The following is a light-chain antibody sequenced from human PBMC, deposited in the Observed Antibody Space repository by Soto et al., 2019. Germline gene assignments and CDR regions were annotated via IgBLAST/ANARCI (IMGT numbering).Light chain of an antibody. V-gene: IGKV3-15*01. CDR1: QTISTD. CDR3: QQNNKWPPVT. CDR2: GAS. Sequence: EVVMTQSPATVSVFPGEGVTLSCRASQTISTDLAWYQQKPGQAPRLLIYGASTRATGVPDRFSGGGSGTEFTLTISCLQSEDFAFYYCQQNNKWPPVTFGGGTKVDIK. J-gene: IGKJ4*01.